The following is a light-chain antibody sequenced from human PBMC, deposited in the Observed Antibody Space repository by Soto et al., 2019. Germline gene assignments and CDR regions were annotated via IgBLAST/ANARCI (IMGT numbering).Light chain of an antibody. CDR1: QSASNNY. J-gene: IGKJ1*01. V-gene: IGKV3-20*01. CDR3: QQYGSSPTWT. Sequence: ESVLTQSPGTLSLSPGERATLSCRASQSASNNYLAWYQQKPGQAPRLLIYGASTRATGIPDRFSGSGSGTDFTLTISRLEPEDSAVYYCQQYGSSPTWTFGQGTKV. CDR2: GAS.